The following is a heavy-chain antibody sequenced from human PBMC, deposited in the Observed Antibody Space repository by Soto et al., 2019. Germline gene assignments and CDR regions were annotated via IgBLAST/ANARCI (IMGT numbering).Heavy chain of an antibody. J-gene: IGHJ6*02. CDR1: GGTFSSYA. D-gene: IGHD2-2*01. CDR3: ARSQGSSTSLEIYYYYYYGMDV. V-gene: IGHV1-69*13. Sequence: ASVKVSCKTSGGTFSSYAISWVRQAPGQGLEWMGGIIPISDTTNYAQKFQGRVTMTADESTSTAYMELSSLRSEDTAVYYCARSQGSSTSLEIYYYYYYGMDVWGQGTTVTVSS. CDR2: IIPISDTT.